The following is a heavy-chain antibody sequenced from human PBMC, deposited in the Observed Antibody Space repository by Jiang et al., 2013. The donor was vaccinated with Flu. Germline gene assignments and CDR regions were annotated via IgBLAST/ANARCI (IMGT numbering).Heavy chain of an antibody. CDR1: GGSISSSNYY. CDR2: IYYSGRT. D-gene: IGHD3-10*01. J-gene: IGHJ4*02. CDR3: ARGSGSYYPDYFDY. V-gene: IGHV4-39*07. Sequence: GLVKPSETLSLTCTVSGGSISSSNYYWGWIRQPPGKGLEWIGSIYYSGRTYYSPSLKSRVTISVDTSKNQFSLKLSSVTAADTAVYYCARGSGSYYPDYFDYWGQGTLVTVSS.